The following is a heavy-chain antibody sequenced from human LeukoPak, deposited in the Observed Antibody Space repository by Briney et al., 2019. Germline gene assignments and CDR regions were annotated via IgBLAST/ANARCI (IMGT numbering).Heavy chain of an antibody. CDR3: ARDRFDYYYMDV. CDR1: GYSISSGYY. Sequence: SETLSLTCTVSGYSISSGYYWGWIRQPPGKGLEWIGSIYHSGSTYYNPSLKSRVTISVDTSKNQFSLKLSSVTAADTAVYYCARDRFDYYYMDVWGKGTTVTVSS. J-gene: IGHJ6*03. D-gene: IGHD3-16*01. CDR2: IYHSGST. V-gene: IGHV4-38-2*02.